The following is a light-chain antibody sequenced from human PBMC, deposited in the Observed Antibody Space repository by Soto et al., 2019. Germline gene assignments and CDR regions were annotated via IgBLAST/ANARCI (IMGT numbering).Light chain of an antibody. CDR2: WAS. J-gene: IGKJ2*01. V-gene: IGKV4-1*01. CDR1: QSVLYSSNNKNY. Sequence: DIVMTQSPDSLAVSLGERATINCKSSQSVLYSSNNKNYLAWYQQKPGQPPKLLIYWASTREFGVPDRFSGSGSGTDFILTISSLQAEDVAVYYCQQYYITPYTFGEGTKLEIK. CDR3: QQYYITPYT.